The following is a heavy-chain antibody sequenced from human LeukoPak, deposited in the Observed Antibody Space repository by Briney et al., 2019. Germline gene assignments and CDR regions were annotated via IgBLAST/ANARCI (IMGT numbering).Heavy chain of an antibody. V-gene: IGHV4-30-2*03. CDR3: AQLERRTAFDI. J-gene: IGHJ3*02. D-gene: IGHD1-1*01. CDR1: GGSISSGGYS. CDR2: AYYTGNT. Sequence: PSETLSLTCAVSGGSISSGGYSWSWIRQPPGKGLEWIGFAYYTGNTFYKPSLKSRVTISVDSSKNQFSLGLASLTAADSAVYYCAQLERRTAFDIWGPGTMVVVSS.